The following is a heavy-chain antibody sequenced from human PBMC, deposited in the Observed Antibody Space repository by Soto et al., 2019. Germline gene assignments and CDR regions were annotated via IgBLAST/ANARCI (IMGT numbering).Heavy chain of an antibody. CDR2: ISWDSDTI. CDR1: GFTFDDYA. D-gene: IGHD3-22*01. J-gene: IGHJ3*02. V-gene: IGHV3-9*01. CDR3: AKDMTPNYSESNAYAAFDK. Sequence: EVQLVEAGGGLVQPGRSLRLSCVGSGFTFDDYAMHWVRQAAGKGLEWVSGISWDSDTIEYADSVQGRFTISRDNAKNSLYLQMNSLRLEDTALYFCAKDMTPNYSESNAYAAFDKWGLGTMITVSS.